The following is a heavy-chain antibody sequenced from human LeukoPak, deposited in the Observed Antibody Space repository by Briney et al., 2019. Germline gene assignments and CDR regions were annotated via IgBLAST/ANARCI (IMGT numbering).Heavy chain of an antibody. V-gene: IGHV1-46*01. J-gene: IGHJ4*02. CDR2: INPSGGST. CDR1: GYTFTSYY. CDR3: ARAVRRELPIDY. Sequence: GASVKVSCKASGYTFTSYYMHWVRQAPGQGLEWMGIINPSGGSTSYAQKFQGRVTITTDESTSTAYMELSSLRSEDTAVYYCARAVRRELPIDYWGQGTLVTVSS. D-gene: IGHD1-26*01.